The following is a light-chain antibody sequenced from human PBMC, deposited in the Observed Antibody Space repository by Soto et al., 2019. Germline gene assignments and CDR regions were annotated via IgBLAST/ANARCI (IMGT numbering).Light chain of an antibody. Sequence: EIGLTHCPATLSLSPGEIATLSCRSIQSVSRHLAWYQQKPGQAPRLLISDASNRATGIPARFSGSGSGTDFTITISSLEPEDFAVYYCQQRNNWSPVTFGGGTKVDIK. V-gene: IGKV3-11*01. J-gene: IGKJ4*01. CDR1: QSVSRH. CDR3: QQRNNWSPVT. CDR2: DAS.